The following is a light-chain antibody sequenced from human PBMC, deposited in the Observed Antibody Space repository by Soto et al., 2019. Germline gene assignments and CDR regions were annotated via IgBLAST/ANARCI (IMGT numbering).Light chain of an antibody. J-gene: IGKJ1*01. CDR3: QQYGSWT. V-gene: IGKV3-20*01. CDR2: GKS. CDR1: QTISSNY. Sequence: EIVLTQSPGTLSVSPGERATLSCRASQTISSNYLAWYQQKPGQAPSLLIYGKSSRAPGIPDRFSGSGSGTDFTLTISSLDPEDSAIYYCQQYGSWTFGQGTKVEIK.